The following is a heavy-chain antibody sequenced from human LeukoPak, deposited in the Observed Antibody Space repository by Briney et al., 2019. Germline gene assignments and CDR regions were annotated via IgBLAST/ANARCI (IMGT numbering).Heavy chain of an antibody. CDR2: MNPNSGNT. V-gene: IGHV1-8*01. Sequence: GASVKVSCKASGYTFTSYDINWVRQATGQGLEWMGWMNPNSGNTGYAQKFQGRVAMTRNPSISTAYMELSSLRSEDTAVYYCARGLRARLSSAYYYYYMDVWGKGTTVTVSS. D-gene: IGHD6-6*01. CDR3: ARGLRARLSSAYYYYYMDV. CDR1: GYTFTSYD. J-gene: IGHJ6*03.